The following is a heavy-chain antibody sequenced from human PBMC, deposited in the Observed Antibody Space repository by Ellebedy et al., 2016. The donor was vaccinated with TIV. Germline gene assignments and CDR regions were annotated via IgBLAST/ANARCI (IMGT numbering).Heavy chain of an antibody. CDR2: IYYSGST. D-gene: IGHD6-19*01. Sequence: MPSETLSLTCSVSGDSIRSSFWSWIRPPPGKGLAWIGSIYYSGSTSYNPSLKSRVTLSVDTSRNHFSLRVTSVTAADTAMYFCARRGAVATYAFDMWGQGTVVTVSS. CDR3: ARRGAVATYAFDM. V-gene: IGHV4-59*08. J-gene: IGHJ3*02. CDR1: GDSIRSSF.